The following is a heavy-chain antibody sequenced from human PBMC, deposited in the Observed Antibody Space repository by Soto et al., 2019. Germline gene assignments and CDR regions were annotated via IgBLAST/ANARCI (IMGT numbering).Heavy chain of an antibody. V-gene: IGHV1-2*02. Sequence: ASVKVSCKASGYTFTGYFMHRVRQAPGQGLEWMGWINPYSGGADYAQSFQGRVTMTRDTSISTVYMELSRLRFDDTAVYYCARVIRGAYYNSPLDTWGQGTVVTVPQ. J-gene: IGHJ5*02. CDR1: GYTFTGYF. CDR3: ARVIRGAYYNSPLDT. CDR2: INPYSGGA. D-gene: IGHD3-10*01.